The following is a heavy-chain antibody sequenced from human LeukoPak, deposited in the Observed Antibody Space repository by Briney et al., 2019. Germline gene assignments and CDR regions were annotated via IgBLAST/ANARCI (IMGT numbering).Heavy chain of an antibody. CDR1: GGSISSYY. Sequence: PSETLSLTCTVSGGSISSYYWSWIRQPPGKGLESIGYIYYSGSTNYNPSLKSRVTISVDTSKNQFSLKLSSVTAADTAVYYCARDLGSGWLGAFDIWGQGTMVTVSS. CDR2: IYYSGST. J-gene: IGHJ3*02. D-gene: IGHD6-19*01. CDR3: ARDLGSGWLGAFDI. V-gene: IGHV4-59*01.